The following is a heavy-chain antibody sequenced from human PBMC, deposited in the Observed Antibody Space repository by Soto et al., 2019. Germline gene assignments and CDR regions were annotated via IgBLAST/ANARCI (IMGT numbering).Heavy chain of an antibody. CDR3: AASSYCSGGSCYSPYYYYYMDV. V-gene: IGHV1-58*02. J-gene: IGHJ6*03. CDR2: IVVGSGNT. CDR1: GFTFTSSA. Sequence: QMQLVQSGPEVKKPGTSVKVSCKASGFTFTSSAMQWVRQARGHRLEWIGWIVVGSGNTNYAQKFQERVTITRDISTSTAYRELSSLRSEDPAVYYCAASSYCSGGSCYSPYYYYYMDVWGKGTTVTVSS. D-gene: IGHD2-15*01.